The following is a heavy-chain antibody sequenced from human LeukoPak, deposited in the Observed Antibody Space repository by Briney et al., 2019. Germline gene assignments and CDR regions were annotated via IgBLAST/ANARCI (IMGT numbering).Heavy chain of an antibody. J-gene: IGHJ4*02. Sequence: ASVKVSCKASGYTFTGYYMHWVRQAPGQGLEWMGIINPSGDSTSYAQKFQGRVIMTRDMSTSTVYMDLSSLRSDDTAVYYCARDHDGAAAAIGQYWGQGTLVTVSS. CDR1: GYTFTGYY. V-gene: IGHV1-46*01. CDR2: INPSGDST. D-gene: IGHD2-2*02. CDR3: ARDHDGAAAAIGQY.